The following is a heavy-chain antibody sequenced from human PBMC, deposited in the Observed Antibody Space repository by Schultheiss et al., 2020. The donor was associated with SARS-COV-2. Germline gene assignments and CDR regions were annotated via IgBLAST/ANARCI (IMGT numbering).Heavy chain of an antibody. Sequence: SETLSLTCTVSGGSTSDYYWSWIRQPPGKGLEWIAYVYSSGSTNYNPSLRSRLTISVDTSKNQFSLKLTSVTTADTAVYYCARSATPYNWFDPWGQGTLVTVSS. V-gene: IGHV4-59*01. J-gene: IGHJ5*02. CDR2: VYSSGST. CDR1: GGSTSDYY. CDR3: ARSATPYNWFDP. D-gene: IGHD2-15*01.